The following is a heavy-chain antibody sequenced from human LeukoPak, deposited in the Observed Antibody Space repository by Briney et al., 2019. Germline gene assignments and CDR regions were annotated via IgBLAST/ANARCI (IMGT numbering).Heavy chain of an antibody. CDR3: ARVYCGGGCYSGYYGMDV. CDR2: ISSSSIYI. J-gene: IGHJ6*02. Sequence: GGSLRLSCAASGFTFSIYNMNWVRQAPGKGLEWVSSISSSSIYIYYADSLKGRFTISRDNAKNSLYLQMNSLRAEDTAVYYCARVYCGGGCYSGYYGMDVWGQGTTVTVSS. CDR1: GFTFSIYN. V-gene: IGHV3-21*01. D-gene: IGHD2-21*02.